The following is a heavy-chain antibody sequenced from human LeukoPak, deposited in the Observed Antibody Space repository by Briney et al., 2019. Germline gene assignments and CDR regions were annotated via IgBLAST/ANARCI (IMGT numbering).Heavy chain of an antibody. CDR3: ARGATGDRLGY. V-gene: IGHV3-48*01. CDR1: GFTFSSYA. CDR2: ISSSSNTI. D-gene: IGHD7-27*01. J-gene: IGHJ4*02. Sequence: TGGSLRLSCAASGFTFSSYAMSWVRQAPGKGLEWISYISSSSNTIYYADSVKGRFTISRDNAKNSLYLQMNSLRAEDTAVYYCARGATGDRLGYLGQGSLVTVSS.